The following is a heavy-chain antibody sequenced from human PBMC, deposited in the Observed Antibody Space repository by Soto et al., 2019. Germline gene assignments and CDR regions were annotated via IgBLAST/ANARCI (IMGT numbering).Heavy chain of an antibody. CDR2: ISAYNGNT. CDR3: ARVNTMVRGVIPPSPFDY. V-gene: IGHV1-18*04. D-gene: IGHD3-10*01. CDR1: GYTFTSYG. J-gene: IGHJ4*02. Sequence: QVQLVQSGAEVKKPGASVKVSCKASGYTFTSYGISWVRQAPGQGLEWMGWISAYNGNTNYAQKLQGRVTKTTDTSTSTAYMELRSLRSDDTAVYYCARVNTMVRGVIPPSPFDYWGQGTLVTVSS.